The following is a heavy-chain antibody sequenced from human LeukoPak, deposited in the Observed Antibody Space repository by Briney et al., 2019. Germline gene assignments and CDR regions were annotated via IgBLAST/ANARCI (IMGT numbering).Heavy chain of an antibody. Sequence: PGGSLRLSCAASGFTFSSYAMSWVRQAPGKGLEWVSVISGSGGSTHYADSVKGRFTISRDNSKNTLYLQMNCLRAEDTAVYYCAKGSGDSCYSPIDYWGQGTLVTVSS. CDR1: GFTFSSYA. CDR3: AKGSGDSCYSPIDY. J-gene: IGHJ4*02. CDR2: ISGSGGST. V-gene: IGHV3-23*01. D-gene: IGHD2-15*01.